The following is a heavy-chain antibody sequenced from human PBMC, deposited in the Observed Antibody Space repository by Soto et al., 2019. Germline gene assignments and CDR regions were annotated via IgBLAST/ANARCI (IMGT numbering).Heavy chain of an antibody. J-gene: IGHJ5*02. CDR3: ARDREPGGRRVNWCDP. D-gene: IGHD1-26*01. Sequence: QVQLVQSGAEVKKPGSSVKVSCKASGGTFSSYAISWVRQAPGQGLEWMGGIIPIFGTANYAQKFQVRVTITADEATSTAYMELSSLRSEDTAVYYCARDREPGGRRVNWCDPWGHVTLVTVSS. CDR1: GGTFSSYA. V-gene: IGHV1-69*01. CDR2: IIPIFGTA.